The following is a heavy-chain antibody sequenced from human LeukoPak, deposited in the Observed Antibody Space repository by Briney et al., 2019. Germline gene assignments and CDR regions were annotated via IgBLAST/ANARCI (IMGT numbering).Heavy chain of an antibody. V-gene: IGHV4-61*02. Sequence: PSQTLSLTCTVSGCSISSGSYYWSWIRQPAGKGLEWIGRIYTSGSTNYNPSLNSRVTISVDTSKNQFSLKLSSVTAADTAVYYCARDLGDYSLDYWGQGTLVTVSS. CDR2: IYTSGST. CDR1: GCSISSGSYY. D-gene: IGHD2-15*01. CDR3: ARDLGDYSLDY. J-gene: IGHJ4*02.